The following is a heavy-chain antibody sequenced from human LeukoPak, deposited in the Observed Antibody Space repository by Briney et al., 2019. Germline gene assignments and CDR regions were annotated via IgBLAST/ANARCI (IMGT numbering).Heavy chain of an antibody. CDR2: INQDGSEN. CDR3: ARGPLGYCSVTSCSFDS. J-gene: IGHJ4*02. Sequence: GGSLILSCAASGFTFNSYWMSWVRQAPGKGLEWVANINQDGSENYYLDSVKGRFTISRDNAKNSRYLQMNSLRAEDTAVYYCARGPLGYCSVTSCSFDSWGQGTLVTVSS. D-gene: IGHD2-2*01. V-gene: IGHV3-7*01. CDR1: GFTFNSYW.